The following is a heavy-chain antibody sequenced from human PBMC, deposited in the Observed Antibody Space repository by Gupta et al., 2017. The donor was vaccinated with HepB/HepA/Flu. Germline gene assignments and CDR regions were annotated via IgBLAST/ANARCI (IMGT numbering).Heavy chain of an antibody. D-gene: IGHD6-13*01. CDR1: EFSFNNYA. CDR3: ARERRSGAATGSIGDY. J-gene: IGHJ4*02. V-gene: IGHV3-30*04. Sequence: QLVESGGGVVQPGRSLTLSCAASEFSFNNYAMHWVRQAPGKGLEWVAVTSYDGNKKYYADAVKGRFTISRDNSKNKLYLQMNTLRVEDTGVYYCARERRSGAATGSIGDYGGRGTMVTVSS. CDR2: TSYDGNKK.